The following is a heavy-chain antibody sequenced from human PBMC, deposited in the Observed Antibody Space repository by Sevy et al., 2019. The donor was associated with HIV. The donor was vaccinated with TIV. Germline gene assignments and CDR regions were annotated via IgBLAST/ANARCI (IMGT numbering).Heavy chain of an antibody. CDR1: GFTFSSYG. V-gene: IGHV3-33*01. D-gene: IGHD2-2*02. CDR2: IWYDGSNK. Sequence: GGSLRLSCAASGFTFSSYGMHWVRQAPGKGLEWVAVIWYDGSNKYYADSVKGRFTISRDNSKNTLYLQMNSLRAEDTAVYYCARDQGCSSTSCYNIYYYYYYGMDVWGQGTTVTVSS. CDR3: ARDQGCSSTSCYNIYYYYYYGMDV. J-gene: IGHJ6*02.